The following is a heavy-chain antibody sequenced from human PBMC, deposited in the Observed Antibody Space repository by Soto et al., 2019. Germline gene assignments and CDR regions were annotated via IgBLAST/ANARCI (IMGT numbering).Heavy chain of an antibody. D-gene: IGHD2-8*01. CDR2: INHSGST. V-gene: IGHV4-34*01. J-gene: IGHJ6*03. CDR3: ARGGLISPVLFRRYYDYYMDV. Sequence: QVQLQQWGAGLLKPSETLSLTCAVYGGSFSGYYWSWIRQPPGKGLEWIGEINHSGSTNYNPSLKSRVTISVDTSKNQFSLRLSSVTAADTAVYYCARGGLISPVLFRRYYDYYMDVWGKGTTVTVSS. CDR1: GGSFSGYY.